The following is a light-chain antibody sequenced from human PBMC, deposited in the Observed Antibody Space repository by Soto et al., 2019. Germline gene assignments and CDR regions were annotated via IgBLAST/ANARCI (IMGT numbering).Light chain of an antibody. CDR1: SSDVGAYNS. J-gene: IGLJ3*02. Sequence: QSALTQPASVSGSPGQSIIISCTGTSSDVGAYNSVCWHQQHPGKAPKLMIYEVSNRPSGVSDRFSASKSGNTASLTISGLQADDEGDYYCSSFTRSNTRVFGGGTKLTVL. CDR2: EVS. V-gene: IGLV2-14*01. CDR3: SSFTRSNTRV.